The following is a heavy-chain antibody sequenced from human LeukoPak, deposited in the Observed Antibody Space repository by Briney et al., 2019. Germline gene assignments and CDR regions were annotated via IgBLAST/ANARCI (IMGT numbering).Heavy chain of an antibody. D-gene: IGHD5-24*01. Sequence: ASVKVSCKVSGYSLTELPMHWVRQAPGKGLEWMGGFDPEDGETIYAQTLQGRVTMTEDTSTDTAYMELSRLRSDDTAVYYCARDGGDGYNAYYFDYWGQGTLVTVSS. CDR1: GYSLTELP. J-gene: IGHJ4*02. CDR3: ARDGGDGYNAYYFDY. V-gene: IGHV1-24*01. CDR2: FDPEDGET.